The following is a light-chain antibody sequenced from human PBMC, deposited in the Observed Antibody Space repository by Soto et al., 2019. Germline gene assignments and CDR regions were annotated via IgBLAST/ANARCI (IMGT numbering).Light chain of an antibody. V-gene: IGLV2-14*03. J-gene: IGLJ1*01. CDR3: CSLTTSHTYV. Sequence: QSVLAQPASVSGSPGQSITISCTGTSSDIGHYDYVSWYQQHPGKAPKLMIYHVTYRPSGVSNRYSGSKSGNSASLTISGLQTDDEADYYCCSLTTSHTYVFGSGTKVTVL. CDR2: HVT. CDR1: SSDIGHYDY.